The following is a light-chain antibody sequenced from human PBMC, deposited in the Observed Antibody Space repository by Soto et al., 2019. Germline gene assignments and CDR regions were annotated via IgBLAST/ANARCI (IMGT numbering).Light chain of an antibody. CDR1: QSISSW. CDR2: DAS. Sequence: DIHMTQYPSTLSASVGDRVTITCRASQSISSWLAWYQQKPGKAPKLLIYDASSLESGVPSRFSGSGSGTEFTLTISSLQPDDFATYYCQQYNSYSPLTFGGGTKVGIK. CDR3: QQYNSYSPLT. V-gene: IGKV1-5*01. J-gene: IGKJ4*01.